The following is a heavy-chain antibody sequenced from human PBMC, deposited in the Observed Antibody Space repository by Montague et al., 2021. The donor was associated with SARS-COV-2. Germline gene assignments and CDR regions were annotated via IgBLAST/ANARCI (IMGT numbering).Heavy chain of an antibody. CDR1: GFTLSSYS. Sequence: SLRLSCAASGFTLSSYSMNWVRQAPGKGLEWVSSISSSSSYIYYADSVKGRFTISRDNAKNSLYLQMNSLRTEDTAVYYCARDTYYYDSSGYYPAVWDYWGQGTLVTVSS. V-gene: IGHV3-21*01. CDR3: ARDTYYYDSSGYYPAVWDY. D-gene: IGHD3-22*01. J-gene: IGHJ4*02. CDR2: ISSSSSYI.